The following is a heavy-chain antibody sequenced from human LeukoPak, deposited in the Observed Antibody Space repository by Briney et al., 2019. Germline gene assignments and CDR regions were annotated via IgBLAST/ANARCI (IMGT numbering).Heavy chain of an antibody. J-gene: IGHJ4*02. CDR3: ARYSFGDRAPGIVVVVAATRYYFDY. Sequence: SETLSLTCTVSGGSISSGGYYWSWIRQHPGKGLEWIGYIYYSGSTYYNPSLKSRVTISVDTSKNQFSLKLSSVTAADTAVYYCARYSFGDRAPGIVVVVAATRYYFDYWGQGTLVTVSS. D-gene: IGHD2-15*01. V-gene: IGHV4-31*03. CDR2: IYYSGST. CDR1: GGSISSGGYY.